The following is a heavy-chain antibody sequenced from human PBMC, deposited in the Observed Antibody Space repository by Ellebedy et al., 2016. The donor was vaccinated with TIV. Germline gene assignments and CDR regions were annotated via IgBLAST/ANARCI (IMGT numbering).Heavy chain of an antibody. D-gene: IGHD5-12*01. CDR1: GGSISSGGYY. CDR3: ARGGYSGYGFDY. V-gene: IGHV4-31*03. Sequence: MPSETLSLTCTVSGGSISSGGYYWSWIRQHPGKGLEWIGYIYYSGSTYYNPSLKSRVTISVDTSRNQFSLKLSSVTAADTAVYYCARGGYSGYGFDYWGQGTLVTVSS. J-gene: IGHJ4*02. CDR2: IYYSGST.